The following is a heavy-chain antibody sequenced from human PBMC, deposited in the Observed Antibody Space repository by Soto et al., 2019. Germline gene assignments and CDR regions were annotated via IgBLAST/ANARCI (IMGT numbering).Heavy chain of an antibody. Sequence: QVQLVQSGAEVKKPGASVKVSCEASGYTFTDNHIHWLRRTPGQGLEWMGWINPKSGDANYAQKFQGRVTMTRDASINLAYMEVRGLRSDDTAIYYCARVTLKAGNWFDPWGQGTLVTVSS. CDR2: INPKSGDA. CDR3: ARVTLKAGNWFDP. V-gene: IGHV1-2*02. CDR1: GYTFTDNH. J-gene: IGHJ5*02.